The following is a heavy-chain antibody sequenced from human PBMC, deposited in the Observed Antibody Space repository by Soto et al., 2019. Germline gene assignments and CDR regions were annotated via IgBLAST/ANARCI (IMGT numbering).Heavy chain of an antibody. CDR1: GGSISSYY. CDR2: IYYSGST. V-gene: IGHV4-59*01. CDR3: ARRWGGTFDY. Sequence: QVQLQESGPGLVKPSETLSLTCTVSGGSISSYYWSWIRQPPGKGLEWIGYIYYSGSTNYNPSLKSRVTVSVDPSKTQSSLKLSSVTAADTAVYYCARRWGGTFDYWGQGTLVTVSS. D-gene: IGHD2-21*01. J-gene: IGHJ4*02.